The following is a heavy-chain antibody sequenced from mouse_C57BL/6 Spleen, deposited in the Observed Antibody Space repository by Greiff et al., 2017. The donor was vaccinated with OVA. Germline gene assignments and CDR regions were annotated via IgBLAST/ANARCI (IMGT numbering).Heavy chain of an antibody. CDR2: IYPSDSET. D-gene: IGHD1-1*01. Sequence: VQLQQPGAELVRPGSSVKLSCKASGYTFTSYWMDWVKQRPGQGLEWIGNIYPSDSETHYNQKFKDKATLTVDKSSSTAYMQLSSLTSEDSAVYYCARGYFTTVVDYAMDYWGQGTSVTVSS. V-gene: IGHV1-61*01. CDR1: GYTFTSYW. CDR3: ARGYFTTVVDYAMDY. J-gene: IGHJ4*01.